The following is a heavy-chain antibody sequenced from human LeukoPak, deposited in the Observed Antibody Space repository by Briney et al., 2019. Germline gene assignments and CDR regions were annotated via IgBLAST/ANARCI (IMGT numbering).Heavy chain of an antibody. J-gene: IGHJ4*02. CDR3: ARDQTYYGYFDF. V-gene: IGHV4-31*03. CDR2: LYDSGTT. CDR1: GVSVSSGGNY. D-gene: IGHD3-10*01. Sequence: SETLSLTCSVSGVSVSSGGNYWNWIRQHPGKGLEWIGYLYDSGTTHYNPSLQSRVTISVDTSKNHFSLKLSSVTAADTAVYYCARDQTYYGYFDFWGQGALVTVSS.